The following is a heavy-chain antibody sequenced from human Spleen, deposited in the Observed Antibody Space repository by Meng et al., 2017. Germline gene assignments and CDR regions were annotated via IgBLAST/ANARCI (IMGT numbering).Heavy chain of an antibody. CDR3: ARIYSSGWYGGLGY. D-gene: IGHD6-19*01. CDR2: ISAYNGNT. J-gene: IGHJ4*02. V-gene: IGHV1-18*01. CDR1: GYTFTSYG. Sequence: ASVKVSCKASGYTFTSYGISWVRQAPGQGLEWMGWISAYNGNTNYAQKLQGRVTMTTDTSTSTAYMELRSLRSDDTAVYYCARIYSSGWYGGLGYWGQGTLVTVSS.